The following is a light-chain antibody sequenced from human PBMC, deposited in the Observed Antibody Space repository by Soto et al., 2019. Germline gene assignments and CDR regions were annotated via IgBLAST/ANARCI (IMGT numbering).Light chain of an antibody. CDR1: SSNIGAGYD. CDR2: ADN. Sequence: QSVLTQTPSVSGAPGQKITLSCTGSSSNIGAGYDVHWYQQLPGAAPRLLIYADNNRPSGVPDRFSASNSGTSASLAITGLQGEYEAVYDCHSYATSLSGVIFGAGTKLTVL. CDR3: HSYATSLSGVI. J-gene: IGLJ2*01. V-gene: IGLV1-40*01.